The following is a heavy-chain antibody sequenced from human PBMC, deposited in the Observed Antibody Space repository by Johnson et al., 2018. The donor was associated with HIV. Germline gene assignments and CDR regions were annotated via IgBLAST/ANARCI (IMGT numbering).Heavy chain of an antibody. CDR2: TNSDGIT. CDR1: GFTFDDYT. V-gene: IGHV3-74*01. CDR3: AKEWLYSSGWYAFDI. Sequence: VQLVESVGVVVQPGGSLRLSCAASGFTFDDYTMHWVRQAPGKGLVWVSRTNSDGITTYADSVKGRFTISSDNAKNTLQLQMNSLRVDDTALYYCAKEWLYSSGWYAFDIWGQGTMVTVSS. D-gene: IGHD6-19*01. J-gene: IGHJ3*02.